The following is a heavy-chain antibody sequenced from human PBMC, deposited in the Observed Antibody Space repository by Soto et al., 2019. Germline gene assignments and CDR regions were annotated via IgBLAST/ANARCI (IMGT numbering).Heavy chain of an antibody. J-gene: IGHJ3*02. V-gene: IGHV4-31*03. CDR2: IYYSGNT. D-gene: IGHD3-22*01. Sequence: SETLSLTCTFSVVSISNGGYYCSWIRQHPWKGLEWTGDIYYSGNTHYNPSLKSRVTISVDTSNNQFSLRLGSVTAADTAVYYCARDTLDFDTTGYYKDNRRAFDIWGQGTMVTVSS. CDR3: ARDTLDFDTTGYYKDNRRAFDI. CDR1: VVSISNGGYY.